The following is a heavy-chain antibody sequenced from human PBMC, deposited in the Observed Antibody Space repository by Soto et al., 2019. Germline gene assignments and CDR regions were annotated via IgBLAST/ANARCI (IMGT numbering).Heavy chain of an antibody. D-gene: IGHD3-16*01. CDR3: AMVDVYVTPSPQDV. V-gene: IGHV1-18*01. J-gene: IGHJ6*02. Sequence: QVQLVQSRAEVKTPVASVKVSCKASGYSFTRYGIAWARQAPGQGLEWMGWINTYNGNTNYAQNLQGRVTLTTDTSTSTAYMELTSLRSNDTAIYYCAMVDVYVTPSPQDVWGQGTTVIVSS. CDR1: GYSFTRYG. CDR2: INTYNGNT.